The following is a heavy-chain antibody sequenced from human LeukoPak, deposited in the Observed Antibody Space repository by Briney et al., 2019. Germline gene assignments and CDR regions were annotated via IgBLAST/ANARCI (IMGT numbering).Heavy chain of an antibody. V-gene: IGHV4-39*07. CDR2: IYYSGST. CDR3: ARAKEYYYYYMDV. CDR1: AGSISSSSYY. Sequence: SETLSLTCTVSAGSISSSSYYWGWIRQPPGKGLEWIGSIYYSGSTYYNPSLKSRVTISIDTFKNQFSLKLSSVTAADTAIYFCARAKEYYYYYMDVWGKGTTVTVSS. J-gene: IGHJ6*03.